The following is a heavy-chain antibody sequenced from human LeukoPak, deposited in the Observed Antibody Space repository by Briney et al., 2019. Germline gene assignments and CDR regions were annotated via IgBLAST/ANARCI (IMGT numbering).Heavy chain of an antibody. V-gene: IGHV3-7*01. Sequence: GGSLRLSCAASGFSFNREWMGWGRQGPGKGLEWVATIRYDGGQTMYLDSVRGRFTIPRDNARSSLYLQMNSLRVEDTAVYYCARYNDIAVGDSFDVWGQGTKVTVSS. CDR3: ARYNDIAVGDSFDV. D-gene: IGHD2-15*01. CDR2: IRYDGGQT. CDR1: GFSFNREW. J-gene: IGHJ3*01.